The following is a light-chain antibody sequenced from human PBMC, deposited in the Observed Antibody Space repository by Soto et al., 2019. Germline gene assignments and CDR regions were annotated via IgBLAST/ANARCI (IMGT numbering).Light chain of an antibody. CDR3: CSSVGGPIGV. Sequence: QSALAQPASVSGSPGQSIAISCTGTSSDVGSYDRVSWYQHHPGKAPTLMIYEVNKRPSGVSDRFSASKSGNTASLTISGLQAEDEADYYCCSSVGGPIGVFGGGTKLTVL. CDR1: SSDVGSYDR. J-gene: IGLJ3*02. V-gene: IGLV2-23*02. CDR2: EVN.